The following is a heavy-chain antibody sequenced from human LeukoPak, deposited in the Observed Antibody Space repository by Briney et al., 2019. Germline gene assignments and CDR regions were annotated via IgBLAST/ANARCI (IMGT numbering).Heavy chain of an antibody. CDR2: INHSGST. J-gene: IGHJ4*02. CDR1: GGSFSGYY. Sequence: SETLSLTCAVYGGSFSGYYWSWIRQPPGKGLEWTGEINHSGSTNYNPSLKSRVTISVDTSKNQFSLKLSSVTAADTAVYYCARLTYYDFWSGYLVGHYYFDYWGQGTLVTVSS. D-gene: IGHD3-3*01. CDR3: ARLTYYDFWSGYLVGHYYFDY. V-gene: IGHV4-34*01.